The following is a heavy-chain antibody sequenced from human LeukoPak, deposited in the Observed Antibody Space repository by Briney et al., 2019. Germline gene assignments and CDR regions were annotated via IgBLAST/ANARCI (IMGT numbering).Heavy chain of an antibody. D-gene: IGHD3-10*01. J-gene: IGHJ4*02. V-gene: IGHV5-51*01. CDR2: IYPGDSDT. CDR3: ARLDDYSASGSYYNCYFDY. Sequence: GESLKISCKGSGYTFTNYWIGWVRQMPGKGLEWMGIIYPGDSDTRYSPSFQGQVTISADKSISTAYLQWSSLKASDTAMYYCARLDDYSASGSYYNCYFDYWGQGTLVTVSS. CDR1: GYTFTNYW.